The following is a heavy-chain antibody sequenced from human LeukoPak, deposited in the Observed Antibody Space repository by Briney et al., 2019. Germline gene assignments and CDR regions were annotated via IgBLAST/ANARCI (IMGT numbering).Heavy chain of an antibody. CDR3: ARGLERGYSYGYAFDI. CDR2: IYSGGST. J-gene: IGHJ3*02. D-gene: IGHD5-18*01. V-gene: IGHV3-53*01. Sequence: PGGSLRLSCAASGFTVSSNYMSWARQAPGKGLEWVSVIYSGGSTYYADSVKGRFTISRDNSKNTLYLQMNSLRAEDTAVYYCARGLERGYSYGYAFDIWGQGTMVTVSS. CDR1: GFTVSSNY.